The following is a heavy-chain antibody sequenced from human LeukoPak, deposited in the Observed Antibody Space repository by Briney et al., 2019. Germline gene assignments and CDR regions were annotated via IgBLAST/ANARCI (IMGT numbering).Heavy chain of an antibody. CDR1: GFTFSSYW. CDR3: AREYGGNSDYFDY. D-gene: IGHD4-23*01. V-gene: IGHV3-74*01. Sequence: GGSLRLSCAASGFTFSSYWMHWVHQAPGKGLVWVSRINSDGSSTSYADSVKGRFTISRDNAKNTLYLQMNSLRAEDTAVYYCAREYGGNSDYFDYWGQGTLVTVSS. J-gene: IGHJ4*02. CDR2: INSDGSST.